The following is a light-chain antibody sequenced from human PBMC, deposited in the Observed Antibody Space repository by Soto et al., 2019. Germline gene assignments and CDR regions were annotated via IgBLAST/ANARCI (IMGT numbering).Light chain of an antibody. Sequence: DIQMTQSPSSLSASVGDRVTITCRASQSIRSYLNWYQQKPGKAPKLLIYAASSLQSGDPSRFGGSGSGTDFTLTISSLQPEDFATYYCQQSSTTPWTFGQGTKVEI. V-gene: IGKV1-39*01. CDR2: AAS. J-gene: IGKJ1*01. CDR3: QQSSTTPWT. CDR1: QSIRSY.